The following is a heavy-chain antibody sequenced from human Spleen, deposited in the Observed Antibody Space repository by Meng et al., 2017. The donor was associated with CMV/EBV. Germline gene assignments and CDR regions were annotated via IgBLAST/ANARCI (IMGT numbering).Heavy chain of an antibody. J-gene: IGHJ6*02. V-gene: IGHV3-74*01. CDR1: GFTFTSYW. CDR2: INSDGSSA. Sequence: GESLKISCAASGFTFTSYWMHWVRQAPGKGLVWVSRINSDGSSASYADSVKGRFTISRDNAKNTLYLQMNSLRVEDTAVYYCVRDSPYYYGMDVWGQGTTVTVSS. CDR3: VRDSPYYYGMDV.